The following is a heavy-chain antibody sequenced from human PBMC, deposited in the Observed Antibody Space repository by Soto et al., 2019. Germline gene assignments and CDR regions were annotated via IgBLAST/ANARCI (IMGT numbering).Heavy chain of an antibody. CDR2: IITIFGTA. CDR1: GGTFSSYA. V-gene: IGHV1-69*06. CDR3: ARERRSPPNCSGGSCYLT. J-gene: IGHJ4*02. Sequence: SVKVSCKASGGTFSSYAISWVRQAPGQGLEWMGGIITIFGTANYAQKFQGRVTITADKSTSTAYMELSSLRSEDTAVYYCARERRSPPNCSGGSCYLTWGQGTLVTVSS. D-gene: IGHD2-15*01.